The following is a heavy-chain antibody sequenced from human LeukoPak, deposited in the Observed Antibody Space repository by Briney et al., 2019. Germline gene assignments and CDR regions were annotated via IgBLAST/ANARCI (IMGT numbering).Heavy chain of an antibody. CDR2: INSISNTI. CDR3: AKEGDYYGSGSYYAY. Sequence: QPGGSLRLSCAASGFTFSSYSMNWVRQAPGKGLEWVSYINSISNTIYYANSVKGRFTISRDNAKNSLYLQMNSLRAEDTAVYYCAKEGDYYGSGSYYAYWGQGTLVTVSS. V-gene: IGHV3-48*01. J-gene: IGHJ4*02. D-gene: IGHD3-10*01. CDR1: GFTFSSYS.